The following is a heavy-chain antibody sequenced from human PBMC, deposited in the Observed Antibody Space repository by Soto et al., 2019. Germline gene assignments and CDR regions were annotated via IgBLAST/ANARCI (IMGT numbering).Heavy chain of an antibody. CDR3: ARGYDFWSGYLGY. Sequence: ASVKVSCKASGYTFTDYAITWVRQAPGQGLEWMGWISAYNGDTDYAQKFQGRVTKTRNTSISTAYMELSSLRSEDTAVYYCARGYDFWSGYLGYWGQGTLVTVSS. J-gene: IGHJ4*02. CDR1: GYTFTDYA. V-gene: IGHV1-8*02. D-gene: IGHD3-3*01. CDR2: ISAYNGDT.